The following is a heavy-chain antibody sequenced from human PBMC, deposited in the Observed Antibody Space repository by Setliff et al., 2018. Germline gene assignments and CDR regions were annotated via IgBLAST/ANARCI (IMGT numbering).Heavy chain of an antibody. Sequence: ASVKVSCKASGYIFTRYRITWVRQSPGQGLEWMGWISTRNDDTGYAQKFKGRVTLTTDTSKNTAYMELRSLRSDDTAVYYCAKDRVEVVVAAPQARFDPWGQGTLVTVSS. CDR2: ISTRNDDT. CDR3: AKDRVEVVVAAPQARFDP. V-gene: IGHV1-18*01. CDR1: GYIFTRYR. D-gene: IGHD2-15*01. J-gene: IGHJ5*02.